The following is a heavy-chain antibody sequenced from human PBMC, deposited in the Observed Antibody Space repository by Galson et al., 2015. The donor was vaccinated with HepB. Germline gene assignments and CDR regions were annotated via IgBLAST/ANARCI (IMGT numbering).Heavy chain of an antibody. Sequence: SLRLSCAASGFTFSSYTMNWVRQAPGRGLEWVSSISGSSSTMQYADSVKGRCTISRDNAKNSLYLQMNSLRVEDPAVYYCARDPDNYGSGDKWGMDVWGQGTTVTVSS. D-gene: IGHD3-10*01. CDR2: ISGSSSTM. CDR1: GFTFSSYT. CDR3: ARDPDNYGSGDKWGMDV. J-gene: IGHJ6*02. V-gene: IGHV3-21*01.